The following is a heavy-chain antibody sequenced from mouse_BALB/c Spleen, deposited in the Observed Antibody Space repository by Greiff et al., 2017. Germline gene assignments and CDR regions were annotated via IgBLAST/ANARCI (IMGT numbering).Heavy chain of an antibody. J-gene: IGHJ4*01. V-gene: IGHV1-39*01. CDR1: GYSFTDYI. CDR2: INPYYGST. D-gene: IGHD2-4*01. Sequence: VQLKQTGPELVKPGASVKISCKASGYSFTDYIMLWVKQSHGKSLEWIGNINPYYGSTSYNLKFKGKATLTVDKSSSTAYMQLNSLTSEDSAVYYCATLLRRYAMDYWGQGTSVTVSS. CDR3: ATLLRRYAMDY.